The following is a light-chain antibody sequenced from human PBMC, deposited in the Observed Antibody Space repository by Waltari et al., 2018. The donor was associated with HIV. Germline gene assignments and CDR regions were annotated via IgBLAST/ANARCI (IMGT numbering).Light chain of an antibody. CDR1: SSHIGKNS. J-gene: IGLJ2*01. V-gene: IGLV1-51*02. Sequence: QSVLPQPPSVSAAPGQRVTISCSGCSSHIGKNSVSWYQQVPRTAPKLLIYENTKRPSGIPDRFSGSKSGTSATLGITGLQTGDEADYYCETWDSSLSAGVFGGGTKVTVL. CDR3: ETWDSSLSAGV. CDR2: ENT.